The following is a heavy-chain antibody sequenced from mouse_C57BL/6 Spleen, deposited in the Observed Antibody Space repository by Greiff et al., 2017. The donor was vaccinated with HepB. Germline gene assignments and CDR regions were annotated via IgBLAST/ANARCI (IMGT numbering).Heavy chain of an antibody. Sequence: QVQLQQSGPELVKPGASVKISCKASGYAFSSSWMNWVKQRPGKGLEWIGRIYPGDGVTNYNGKFKGKATLTADKSSRTAYMQLSSLTSEDSAVYFCARSLPFYAMDYWGQGTSVTVSS. CDR2: IYPGDGVT. V-gene: IGHV1-82*01. CDR1: GYAFSSSW. J-gene: IGHJ4*01. CDR3: ARSLPFYAMDY.